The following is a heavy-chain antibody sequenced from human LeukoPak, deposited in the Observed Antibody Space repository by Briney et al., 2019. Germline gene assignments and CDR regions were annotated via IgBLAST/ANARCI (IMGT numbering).Heavy chain of an antibody. CDR2: IKQDGGEK. CDR3: ARAPIVVVPTWRPTYFDC. CDR1: GFTFSSYW. Sequence: GGSLRLSCTTSGFTFSSYWMSWVRQAPGKGLEWVANIKQDGGEKYYVDSVKGRFTISRDNAKNSLYLQMNSLRAEDTAIYYCARAPIVVVPTWRPTYFDCWGQGTLVTVSS. V-gene: IGHV3-7*01. D-gene: IGHD2-2*01. J-gene: IGHJ4*02.